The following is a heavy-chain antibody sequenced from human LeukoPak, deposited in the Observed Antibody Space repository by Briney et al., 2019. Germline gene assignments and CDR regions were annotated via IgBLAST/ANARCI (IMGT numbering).Heavy chain of an antibody. J-gene: IGHJ6*02. CDR2: INAYNGNT. CDR3: AIGVYTPPSGRSIKRDYYYYGMDV. Sequence: GASVKVSCKASNYAFSSYGITWVRQAPGQGLEWLGWINAYNGNTNYAQKLQGRVTMTTDTSTSTAYMELRSLRSDDSATYYCAIGVYTPPSGRSIKRDYYYYGMDVWGQGTTVAVSS. D-gene: IGHD2-15*01. V-gene: IGHV1-18*04. CDR1: NYAFSSYG.